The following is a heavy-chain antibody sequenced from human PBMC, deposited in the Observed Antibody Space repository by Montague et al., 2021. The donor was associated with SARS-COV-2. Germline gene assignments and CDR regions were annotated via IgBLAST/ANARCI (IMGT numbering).Heavy chain of an antibody. CDR1: GFSLSTSGMC. CDR2: IDRDGDK. Sequence: PALVKPTQTLTLTCTFSGFSLSTSGMCMTRIRQPPGKALEWLARIDRDGDKYYNTSLKSRLTISKDTSKNLVVLTMTNMDPVDTATYYCARGPSDTYYYNGMDVWGRGTTVTVSS. J-gene: IGHJ6*02. V-gene: IGHV2-70*11. CDR3: ARGPSDTYYYNGMDV.